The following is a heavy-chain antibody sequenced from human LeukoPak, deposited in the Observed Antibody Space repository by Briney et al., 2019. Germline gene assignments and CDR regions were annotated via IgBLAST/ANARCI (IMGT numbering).Heavy chain of an antibody. D-gene: IGHD2-21*02. CDR2: IHGSGRT. Sequence: SETLSLTCTVSGGSISSYFWSWLRLPAGKGLEWIGRIHGSGRTNHNPSLKSRVTMSVDTSKKQFSLELSSVTAADTAVYYCARDRGDYGSSDFWGQGTLVTVSS. V-gene: IGHV4-4*07. J-gene: IGHJ4*02. CDR3: ARDRGDYGSSDF. CDR1: GGSISSYF.